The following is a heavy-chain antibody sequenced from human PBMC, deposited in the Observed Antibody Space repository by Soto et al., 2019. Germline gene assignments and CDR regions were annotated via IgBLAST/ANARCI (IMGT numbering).Heavy chain of an antibody. V-gene: IGHV1-18*01. J-gene: IGHJ6*02. CDR3: ARQQWLYYYYGMDV. Sequence: QVQLVQSGAEVKKPGASVKVSCKASGYTFTTYGISWVRQAPGQGLEWMGWISAYNGNTNYAQKLQGRVTMTTDTXXSTSYMELRSLRSDDTAVYYCARQQWLYYYYGMDVWGQGTTVTVSS. D-gene: IGHD6-19*01. CDR1: GYTFTTYG. CDR2: ISAYNGNT.